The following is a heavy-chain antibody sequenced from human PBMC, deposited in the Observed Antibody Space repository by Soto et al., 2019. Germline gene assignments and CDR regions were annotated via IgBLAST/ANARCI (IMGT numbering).Heavy chain of an antibody. V-gene: IGHV4-34*01. CDR3: ARTLIVVMVYAGGSFDY. J-gene: IGHJ4*02. CDR2: INHSGST. Sequence: PSETLSLTCAVYGGSFSGYYWSWIRQPPGKGLEWIGEINHSGSTNYNPSLKSRVTISVDTSKNQFSLKLSSVTAADTAVYYCARTLIVVMVYAGGSFDYWGQGTLVTVSS. CDR1: GGSFSGYY. D-gene: IGHD2-8*01.